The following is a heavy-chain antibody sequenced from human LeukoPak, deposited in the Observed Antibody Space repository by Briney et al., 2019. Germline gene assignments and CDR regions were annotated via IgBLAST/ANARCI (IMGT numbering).Heavy chain of an antibody. CDR1: GFTFSSYS. V-gene: IGHV3-21*01. Sequence: PGGSLRLSCAASGFTFSSYSMNWVRPAPGKGLEWVSSISSSSSYIYYADSVKGRFTISRDNAKNSLYLQMNSLRAEHTAVYYCAREGYYYDSSGYIPPYYFDYWGQGTLVTVSS. J-gene: IGHJ4*02. CDR2: ISSSSSYI. CDR3: AREGYYYDSSGYIPPYYFDY. D-gene: IGHD3-22*01.